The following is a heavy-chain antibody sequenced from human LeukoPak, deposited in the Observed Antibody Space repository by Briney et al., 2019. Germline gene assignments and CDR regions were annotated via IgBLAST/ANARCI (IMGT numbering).Heavy chain of an antibody. D-gene: IGHD3-9*01. CDR3: ARGHDILTGYSHDAFDI. Sequence: GGSLRLSCAASGFTFSSYAMHWVRQAPGKGLEWVAVTSYDGSNKYYADSVKGRFTISRDNSKNTLYLQMNSLRAEDTAVYYCARGHDILTGYSHDAFDIWGQGTMVTVSS. J-gene: IGHJ3*02. V-gene: IGHV3-30-3*01. CDR2: TSYDGSNK. CDR1: GFTFSSYA.